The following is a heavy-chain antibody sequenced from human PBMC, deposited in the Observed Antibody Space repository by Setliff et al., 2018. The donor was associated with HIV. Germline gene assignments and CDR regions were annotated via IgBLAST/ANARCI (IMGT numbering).Heavy chain of an antibody. V-gene: IGHV4-59*11. Sequence: KPSETLSLTCTVSGGSISSHYWSWIRQPPGKGLEWIGSIYYSGSTNYNPSIKSRVTISVDLSKKQFYLSLTSLTAADTAVYYCSSAYDDTMYNGLDVWGQGTMVTVSS. J-gene: IGHJ3*01. D-gene: IGHD3-10*02. CDR3: SSAYDDTMYNGLDV. CDR2: IYYSGST. CDR1: GGSISSHY.